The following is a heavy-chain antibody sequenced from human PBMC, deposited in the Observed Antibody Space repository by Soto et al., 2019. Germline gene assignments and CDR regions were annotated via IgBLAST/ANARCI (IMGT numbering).Heavy chain of an antibody. J-gene: IGHJ3*02. CDR1: GGTFSSYA. V-gene: IGHV1-69*01. D-gene: IGHD1-26*01. Sequence: GAPVKVCCKASGGTFSSYAISWVRQAPGQGLEWMGGIIPIFGTANYAQKFQGRVTITADESTSTAYMELSSLRSEDTAVYYCARGALGNLENDAFDIWGHWTMVTVSS. CDR3: ARGALGNLENDAFDI. CDR2: IIPIFGTA.